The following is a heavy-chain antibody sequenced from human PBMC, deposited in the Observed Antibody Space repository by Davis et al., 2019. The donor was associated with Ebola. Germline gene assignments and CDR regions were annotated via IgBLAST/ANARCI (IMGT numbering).Heavy chain of an antibody. CDR1: GFSLSTSGMC. D-gene: IGHD3-3*01. CDR3: AQTITYYDFWSGYYRYYYGMDV. CDR2: IDWDDDK. V-gene: IGHV2-70*01. Sequence: SGPTLVTPTQTLTLTCTFSGFSLSTSGMCVSWIRQPPGKALEWLALIDWDDDKYYSTSLKTRLTISKDTSKNQVVLTMTNMDPVDTATYYCAQTITYYDFWSGYYRYYYGMDVWGQGTTVTVSS. J-gene: IGHJ6*02.